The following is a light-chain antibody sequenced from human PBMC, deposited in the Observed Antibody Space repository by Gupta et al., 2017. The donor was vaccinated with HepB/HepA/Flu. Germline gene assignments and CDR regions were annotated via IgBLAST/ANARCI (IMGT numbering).Light chain of an antibody. V-gene: IGKV3-15*01. CDR2: GAS. CDR3: QQYNNWPPEYT. CDR1: QSVSSN. J-gene: IGKJ2*01. Sequence: EIVMTQSPVTLSVSPGERATLSCRASQSVSSNLAWYRQKPGQAPRPRIYGASTRASGIPARFSGSGSGTEITLTISSLRSEDVAVYYCQQYNNWPPEYTFGQGTKLEIK.